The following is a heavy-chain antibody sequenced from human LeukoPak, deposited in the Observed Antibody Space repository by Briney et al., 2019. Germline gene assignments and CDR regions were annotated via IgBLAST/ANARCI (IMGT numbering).Heavy chain of an antibody. Sequence: GGSLRLSCAASGFTFSSYWMSWVRQAPGEGLGWVANIKQDGSEKYYVDSVKGRFTISRDNAKNSLYLQMNSLRAEDTAVYYCARDWDDTLFDYWGQGTLVTVSS. CDR1: GFTFSSYW. CDR2: IKQDGSEK. D-gene: IGHD1-26*01. J-gene: IGHJ4*02. V-gene: IGHV3-7*01. CDR3: ARDWDDTLFDY.